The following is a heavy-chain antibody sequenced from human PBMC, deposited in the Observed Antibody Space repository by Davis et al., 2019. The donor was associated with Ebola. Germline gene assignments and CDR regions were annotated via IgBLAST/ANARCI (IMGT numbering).Heavy chain of an antibody. V-gene: IGHV1-3*01. CDR1: GYTFTSYA. CDR2: INAGNGNT. CDR3: AREESGFVVVVAGIDY. Sequence: ASVKVSCKASGYTFTSYAMHWVRQAPGQRLEWMGWINAGNGNTKYSQKFQGRVTMTRDTSTSTVYMELSSLRSEDTAVYYCAREESGFVVVVAGIDYWGQGTLVTVSS. J-gene: IGHJ4*02. D-gene: IGHD2-15*01.